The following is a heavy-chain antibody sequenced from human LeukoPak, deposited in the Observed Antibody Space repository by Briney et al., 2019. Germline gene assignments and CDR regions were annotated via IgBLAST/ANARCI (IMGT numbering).Heavy chain of an antibody. V-gene: IGHV3-21*04. J-gene: IGHJ6*03. D-gene: IGHD6-6*01. CDR2: ISSSGTYT. Sequence: GGSLRLSCAASGFTFYTYSMNWVRQAPGKGLEWVSSISSSGTYTYYADSVKGRFTISRDRSKNTVYLQMNGLRADDTAVYYCAKDDVAAFATGYMDVWGKGTTVTVSS. CDR3: AKDDVAAFATGYMDV. CDR1: GFTFYTYS.